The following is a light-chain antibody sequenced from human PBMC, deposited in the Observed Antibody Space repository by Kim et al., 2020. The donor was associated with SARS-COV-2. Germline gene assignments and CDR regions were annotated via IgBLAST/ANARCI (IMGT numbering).Light chain of an antibody. J-gene: IGKJ1*01. CDR1: QSISVW. CDR2: GAS. CDR3: QEYKSNLWT. Sequence: DIQMTQSPSTLSASVGDRVTITCRASQSISVWLAWYQQKPGKAPSLLIYGASILESGVPSRFSGSGSGTEFTLTISGLQPDDFATYYCQEYKSNLWTFGQGTKVEI. V-gene: IGKV1-5*01.